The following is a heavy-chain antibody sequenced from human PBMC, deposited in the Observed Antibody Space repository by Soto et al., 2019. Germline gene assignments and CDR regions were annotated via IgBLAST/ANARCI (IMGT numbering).Heavy chain of an antibody. CDR3: AKDGKQLNAGDYYFDY. CDR1: GFTFSSYA. CDR2: ISGSGGNT. J-gene: IGHJ4*02. V-gene: IGHV3-23*01. D-gene: IGHD6-13*01. Sequence: GGSLRLSCAASGFTFSSYAMSWVRQAPGKGLEWVSAISGSGGNTYYADSVKGRFTISRDNSKNTLYLQMNSLRAEDTAVYYCAKDGKQLNAGDYYFDYWGQGTLVTVSS.